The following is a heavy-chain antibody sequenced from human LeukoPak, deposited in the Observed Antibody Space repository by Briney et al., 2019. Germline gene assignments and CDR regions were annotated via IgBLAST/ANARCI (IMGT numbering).Heavy chain of an antibody. J-gene: IGHJ4*02. D-gene: IGHD1-26*01. CDR1: GGTFSSYA. V-gene: IGHV1-69*13. CDR2: IIPIFGTA. Sequence: SVKVTCKASGGTFSSYAISWVRQAPGQGLEWMGGIIPIFGTANYAQKFQGRVTITADESTSTAYMELSSLRSEDTAVYYCAREYQVGATLFDYWGQGTLVTVSS. CDR3: AREYQVGATLFDY.